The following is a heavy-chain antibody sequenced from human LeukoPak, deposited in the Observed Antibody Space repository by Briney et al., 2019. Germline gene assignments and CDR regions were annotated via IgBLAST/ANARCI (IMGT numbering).Heavy chain of an antibody. V-gene: IGHV3-7*01. J-gene: IGHJ6*03. CDR2: IKQDGSEK. D-gene: IGHD3-3*01. CDR3: ARNINNFWSGYLDYMDV. CDR1: GFTFSSHW. Sequence: PGGSLRLSCAASGFTFSSHWMNWVRQAPGKGLEWVAKIKQDGSEKYYADSVKGRFTISRDNAKNSLYLQLNSLRAEDTAVYYCARNINNFWSGYLDYMDVWGKGPRSPSP.